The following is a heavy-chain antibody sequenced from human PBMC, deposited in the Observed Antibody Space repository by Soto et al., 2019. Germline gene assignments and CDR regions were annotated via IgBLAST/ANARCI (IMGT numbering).Heavy chain of an antibody. D-gene: IGHD3-3*01. J-gene: IGHJ5*02. CDR1: GYTFTSYG. Sequence: VQLVQSGAEVKKPGASVKVSCKASGYTFTSYGISWVRQAPGQGLEWMGWISAYNGNTNYPQKLQGRVTMTTDTSTSTAYMELRSLRSDDTAVYYCARDFLSYDFWSGYPSGPWGQGTLVTVSS. CDR2: ISAYNGNT. V-gene: IGHV1-18*01. CDR3: ARDFLSYDFWSGYPSGP.